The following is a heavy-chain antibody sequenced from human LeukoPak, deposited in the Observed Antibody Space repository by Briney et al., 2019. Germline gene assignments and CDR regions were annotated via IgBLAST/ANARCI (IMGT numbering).Heavy chain of an antibody. CDR3: ARAADSESFYRSSKY. CDR1: GFTLKNYA. Sequence: PVRSLRLACTASGFTLKNYAMFWLRPAPGKGLEWVAVISDTGTTTNYADSVKGRFIISRDDSTGALYLQMHGPRLEDTAMYHCARAADSESFYRSSKYWGQGTLVSVSS. D-gene: IGHD3-10*01. CDR2: ISDTGTTT. J-gene: IGHJ4*02. V-gene: IGHV3-30*04.